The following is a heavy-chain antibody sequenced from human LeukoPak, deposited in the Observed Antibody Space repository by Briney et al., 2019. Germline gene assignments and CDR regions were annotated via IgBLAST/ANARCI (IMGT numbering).Heavy chain of an antibody. CDR1: GLTFSSDW. D-gene: IGHD7-27*01. CDR3: AKDGGLWVSAHWGDS. V-gene: IGHV3-74*01. Sequence: AGGSLRLSCAASGLTFSSDWMHWVRQVPGKGLVWVSRINSDASTINYADSVKGRFTISRDNAKNTLYLQMNNLRAEDTAVYYCAKDGGLWVSAHWGDSWGRGTLVTVSS. J-gene: IGHJ4*02. CDR2: INSDASTI.